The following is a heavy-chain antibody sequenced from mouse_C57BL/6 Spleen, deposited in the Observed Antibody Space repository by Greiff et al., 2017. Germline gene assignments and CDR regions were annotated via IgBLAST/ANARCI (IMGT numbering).Heavy chain of an antibody. D-gene: IGHD2-1*01. V-gene: IGHV1-39*01. CDR1: GYSFTDYY. CDR2: INPNYGTT. J-gene: IGHJ3*01. CDR3: AREGGYGNPFAY. Sequence: EVQLQQSGPELVKPGASVKISCKASGYSFTDYYMYWVKQSNGKSLEWIGVINPNYGTTSYNQKFKGKATLTVDQSSSTAYMQLNSLTSEDSAVYDCAREGGYGNPFAYWGQGTLVTVSA.